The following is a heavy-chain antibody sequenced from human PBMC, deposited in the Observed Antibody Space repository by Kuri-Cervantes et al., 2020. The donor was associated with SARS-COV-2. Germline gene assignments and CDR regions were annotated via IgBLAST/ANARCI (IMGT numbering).Heavy chain of an antibody. J-gene: IGHJ6*03. CDR2: INWNGGST. Sequence: GGSLRLSCAASGFTFDDYGMSWVRQAPGKGLEWVSGINWNGGSTGYADSVKGRFTISRDNAKNSLYLQMNSLRSEDTAVYYCARASAGSSWGYYYYMDVWGIGTTVTVSS. CDR3: ARASAGSSWGYYYYMDV. V-gene: IGHV3-20*04. CDR1: GFTFDDYG. D-gene: IGHD1-26*01.